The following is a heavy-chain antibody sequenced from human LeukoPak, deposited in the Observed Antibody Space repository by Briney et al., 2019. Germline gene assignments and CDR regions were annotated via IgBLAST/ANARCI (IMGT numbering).Heavy chain of an antibody. Sequence: SETLSLTCTVSGGSISSSSYYWGWIRQPPGKGLEWIGSIYYSGSTYYNPSLKSRVTISVDTSKNQFSLKLSSVTAADTAVYYCARDGILVIAVAGLRGYFDLWGRGTLVTVSS. J-gene: IGHJ2*01. CDR1: GGSISSSSYY. D-gene: IGHD6-19*01. CDR3: ARDGILVIAVAGLRGYFDL. CDR2: IYYSGST. V-gene: IGHV4-39*07.